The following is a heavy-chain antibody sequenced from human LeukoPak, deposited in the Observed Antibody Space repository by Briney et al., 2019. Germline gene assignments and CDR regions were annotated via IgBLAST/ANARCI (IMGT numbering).Heavy chain of an antibody. Sequence: PSETLSLTCTVSGGSISSYYWSWIRQPPGKGLEWIGYIYYSGSTNYNPSLKSRVTISVDTSKNQFSLKLSSVTAADTAVYYCASAIAAAGTLAFDIWGQGTMVTVSS. CDR3: ASAIAAAGTLAFDI. V-gene: IGHV4-59*08. D-gene: IGHD6-13*01. CDR1: GGSISSYY. CDR2: IYYSGST. J-gene: IGHJ3*02.